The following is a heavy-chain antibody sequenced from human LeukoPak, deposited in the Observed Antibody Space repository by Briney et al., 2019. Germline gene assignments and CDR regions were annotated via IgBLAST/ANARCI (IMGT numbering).Heavy chain of an antibody. Sequence: GGSLRLSCAASGFTFSNYGMNWVRQAPGKGLEWVSAISGSGGSTYYADSVKGRFTISRDNSKNTQYLQMNSLRAEDTAVYYCAKDRTKYSSGWYVDYWGQGTLVTVSS. V-gene: IGHV3-23*01. CDR3: AKDRTKYSSGWYVDY. J-gene: IGHJ4*02. CDR2: ISGSGGST. CDR1: GFTFSNYG. D-gene: IGHD6-19*01.